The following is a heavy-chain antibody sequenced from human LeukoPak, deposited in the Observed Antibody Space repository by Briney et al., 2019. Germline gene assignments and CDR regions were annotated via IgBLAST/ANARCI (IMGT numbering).Heavy chain of an antibody. Sequence: SETLSLTCTVSGGSISSGDYYWSWIRQPPGKGLEWIGYIYYSGSTYYNPSLKSRVTISVDTSKNQFSLKLSSVTAAETAVYYCARGRLEYSSSSYYYYYYGMDVWGQRATVTVFS. J-gene: IGHJ6*02. CDR1: GGSISSGDYY. CDR3: ARGRLEYSSSSYYYYYYGMDV. D-gene: IGHD6-6*01. CDR2: IYYSGST. V-gene: IGHV4-30-4*01.